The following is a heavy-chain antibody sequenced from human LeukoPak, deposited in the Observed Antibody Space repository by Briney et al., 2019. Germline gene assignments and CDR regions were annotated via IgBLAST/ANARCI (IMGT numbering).Heavy chain of an antibody. Sequence: SETLSLTCAVYGGSFSSYYWSWIRQPPGKGLEWIGEINHSGSTNYNPSLKSRVTISVDTSKNQFSLKLSSVTAADTAVYYCVGNNYNWNHYWGQGTLVTVSS. J-gene: IGHJ4*02. CDR1: GGSFSSYY. V-gene: IGHV4-34*01. CDR2: INHSGST. D-gene: IGHD1-1*01. CDR3: VGNNYNWNHY.